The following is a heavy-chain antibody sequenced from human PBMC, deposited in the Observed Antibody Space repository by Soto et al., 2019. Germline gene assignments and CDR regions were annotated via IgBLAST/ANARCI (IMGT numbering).Heavy chain of an antibody. CDR1: GFTFSSYA. CDR3: ARDGLLGYFDY. D-gene: IGHD3-16*01. Sequence: QVQLVESGGGVVQPGRSLRLSCAASGFTFSSYAMHWVRQAPGKGLEWVAVISYDGSNKYYADSVKGRFTISRDNSKNTLYLQMNSLRAEDTALYYCARDGLLGYFDYWGQGTLVTVSS. CDR2: ISYDGSNK. J-gene: IGHJ4*02. V-gene: IGHV3-30-3*01.